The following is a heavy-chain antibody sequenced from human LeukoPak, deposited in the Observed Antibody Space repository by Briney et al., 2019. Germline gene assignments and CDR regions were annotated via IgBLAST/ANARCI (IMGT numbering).Heavy chain of an antibody. CDR1: GGTFSSYA. CDR3: ARGGSGGDI. D-gene: IGHD3-10*01. Sequence: SVKVSCKASGGTFSSYAISWVRQAPGQGLEWMGRIIPIFGIANYAQKFQGRVTITADKSTSTAYMELSSLRSEDTAVYCCARGGSGGDIWGQGTMVTVSS. CDR2: IIPIFGIA. J-gene: IGHJ3*02. V-gene: IGHV1-69*04.